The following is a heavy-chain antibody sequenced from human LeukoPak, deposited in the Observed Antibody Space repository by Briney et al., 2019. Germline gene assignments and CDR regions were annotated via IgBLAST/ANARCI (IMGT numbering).Heavy chain of an antibody. Sequence: AGGSLRLSCAASGFTFSRYGMHWVRQAPGKGLEWVAIIWYDGSNQYYADSVKGRFTISRDNSKNTLYLQMNSLSAEDTAVYYCARHVSPKYYYYYYMDVWGKGTTVTVSS. J-gene: IGHJ6*03. CDR3: ARHVSPKYYYYYYMDV. D-gene: IGHD3-10*02. CDR2: IWYDGSNQ. CDR1: GFTFSRYG. V-gene: IGHV3-33*01.